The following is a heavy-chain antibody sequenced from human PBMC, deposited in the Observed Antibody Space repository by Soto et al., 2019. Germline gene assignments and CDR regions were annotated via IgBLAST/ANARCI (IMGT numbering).Heavy chain of an antibody. V-gene: IGHV4-4*07. Sequence: SETLSLTCTVSGGSISSYYWSWIRQPAGKGLEWIGRIYTSGSTNYNPSLKSRVTMSVDTSKNQFSLRLSSVTAADTAVYYCARISSSWYNYYGMDVWGQGTTVTVSS. CDR3: ARISSSWYNYYGMDV. CDR2: IYTSGST. CDR1: GGSISSYY. D-gene: IGHD6-13*01. J-gene: IGHJ6*02.